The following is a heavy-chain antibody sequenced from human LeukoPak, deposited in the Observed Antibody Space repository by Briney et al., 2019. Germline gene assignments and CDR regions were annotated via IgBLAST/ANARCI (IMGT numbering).Heavy chain of an antibody. CDR3: ARDPRDAIVVVTAIPSDAFDI. CDR1: GFTFSSYW. D-gene: IGHD2-21*02. Sequence: GGSLRLSCAASGFTFSSYWMHWVRQAPGKGLVWVSRINSDGSSTSYADSVKGRFTISRDNAKNTLYLQMNSLRAEDTAVYYCARDPRDAIVVVTAIPSDAFDIWGQGTMVTVSS. J-gene: IGHJ3*02. V-gene: IGHV3-74*01. CDR2: INSDGSST.